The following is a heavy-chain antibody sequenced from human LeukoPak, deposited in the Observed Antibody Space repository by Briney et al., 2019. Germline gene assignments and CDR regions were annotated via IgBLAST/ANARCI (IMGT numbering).Heavy chain of an antibody. D-gene: IGHD6-19*01. V-gene: IGHV3-30*02. CDR2: IRYDGGNK. CDR3: AKDSRRYSNGWHFDY. CDR1: GFTFSSYG. J-gene: IGHJ4*02. Sequence: GGSLRLSCAASGFTFSSYGMHWVRQAPDKGLEWVAFIRYDGGNKYYADSMKGRFTISRDNSKNTLYLQINSLRAEDTAVYYCAKDSRRYSNGWHFDYWGQGILVTVSS.